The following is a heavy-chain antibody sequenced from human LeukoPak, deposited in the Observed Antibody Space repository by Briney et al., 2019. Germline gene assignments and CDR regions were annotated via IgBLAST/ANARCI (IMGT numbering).Heavy chain of an antibody. CDR1: GYSCSNYW. CDR3: ARSNYFDY. Sequence: GESLKICCKGSGYSCSNYWSAWVRQLGRRVLEWMGIIYPGDSTSTDSPSFQGQVTISADRSISTDYLQWSSLKASDTAIYYCARSNYFDYWGQGTLVTVSS. V-gene: IGHV5-51*01. J-gene: IGHJ4*02. CDR2: IYPGDSTS. D-gene: IGHD6-6*01.